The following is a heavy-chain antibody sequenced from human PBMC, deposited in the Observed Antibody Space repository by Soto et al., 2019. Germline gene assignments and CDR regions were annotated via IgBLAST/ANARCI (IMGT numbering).Heavy chain of an antibody. Sequence: GGSLRLSCAASGFTVSSNYMSWVRQAPGKGLEWVSVIYSGGSTYYADSVKGRVTISRNNSKNTLYLQINSVRAEDTDVYECAREGTMAGSGWLYAFDIWGQGTMVTVSS. J-gene: IGHJ3*02. CDR2: IYSGGST. V-gene: IGHV3-53*04. D-gene: IGHD6-19*01. CDR3: AREGTMAGSGWLYAFDI. CDR1: GFTVSSNY.